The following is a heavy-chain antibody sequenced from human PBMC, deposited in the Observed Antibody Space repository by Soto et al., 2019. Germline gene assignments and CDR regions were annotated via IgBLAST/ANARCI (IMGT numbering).Heavy chain of an antibody. CDR2: ISSSSSYI. J-gene: IGHJ4*02. CDR3: ARGLELPGMD. V-gene: IGHV3-21*01. CDR1: GFTFSSYS. D-gene: IGHD1-7*01. Sequence: EVQLVESGGGLVKPRGSLRLSCAASGFTFSSYSMNWVRQAPGKGLEWVSSISSSSSYIYYADSVKGRFTISRDNAKNSMYLQMNSLRAEDTAVYYCARGLELPGMDWGQGTLVTVSS.